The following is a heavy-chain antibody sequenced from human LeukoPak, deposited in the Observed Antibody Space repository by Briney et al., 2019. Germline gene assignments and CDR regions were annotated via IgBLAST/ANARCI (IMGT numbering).Heavy chain of an antibody. CDR3: AKDSYDILTGYYQN. CDR2: ISGSGGST. D-gene: IGHD3-9*01. J-gene: IGHJ4*02. Sequence: PGGSLRLSCAASGFTFSGNGMSWVRQAPGKGLEWVSAISGSGGSTYYADSVKGRFTISRDNSKNTLFLQMNSLRADDTAVYYCAKDSYDILTGYYQNWGQGTLVTVSS. V-gene: IGHV3-23*01. CDR1: GFTFSGNG.